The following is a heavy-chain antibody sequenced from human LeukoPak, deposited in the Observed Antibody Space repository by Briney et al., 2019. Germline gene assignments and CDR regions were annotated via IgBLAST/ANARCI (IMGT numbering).Heavy chain of an antibody. CDR2: IDPGDSDT. V-gene: IGHV5-51*01. CDR3: ARVGDNSAYYFFDY. D-gene: IGHD3-22*01. CDR1: GYSFTNYW. Sequence: GESLKISCKGSGYSFTNYWIGWVRQMPGKGLEWMGIIDPGDSDTRYGPSFQGQVTISADKSITTAYLQWSSLKASDNAVYYCARVGDNSAYYFFDYWGQGTLVTVSS. J-gene: IGHJ4*02.